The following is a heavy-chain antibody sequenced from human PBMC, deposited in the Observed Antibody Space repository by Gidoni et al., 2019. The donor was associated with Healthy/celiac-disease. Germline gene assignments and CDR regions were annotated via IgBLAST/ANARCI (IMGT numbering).Heavy chain of an antibody. CDR3: AKLNNWNDGEIDY. J-gene: IGHJ4*02. Sequence: QVQLVESGGGVVQHGRSLRLPCAASGFTFSSYGMHWVRQAPGKGLEWVAVISYDGSNKYYADSVKGRFTISRDNSKNTLYLQMNSLRAEDTAVYYCAKLNNWNDGEIDYWGQGTLVTVSS. D-gene: IGHD1-20*01. CDR1: GFTFSSYG. CDR2: ISYDGSNK. V-gene: IGHV3-30*18.